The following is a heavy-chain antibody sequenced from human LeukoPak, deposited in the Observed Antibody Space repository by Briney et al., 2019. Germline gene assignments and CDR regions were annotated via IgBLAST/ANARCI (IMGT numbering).Heavy chain of an antibody. D-gene: IGHD3/OR15-3a*01. CDR2: ISSSSTTI. CDR1: GFTFSSYS. Sequence: GGSLRLSCVASGFTFSSYSMNWVRQAPGKGLEWVSYISSSSTTIYYADSVEGRFTISRDNAKNSLYLQMNSLRDEDTAVYYCARESWTVGDYWGQGTLVTVSS. V-gene: IGHV3-48*02. J-gene: IGHJ4*02. CDR3: ARESWTVGDY.